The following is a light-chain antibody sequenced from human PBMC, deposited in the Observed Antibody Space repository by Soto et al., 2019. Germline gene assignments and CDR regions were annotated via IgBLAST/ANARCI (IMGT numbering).Light chain of an antibody. J-gene: IGKJ4*01. CDR1: QDISSW. CDR3: QQINIFPLA. CDR2: GVS. Sequence: DIQMTQSPSSVSASVGDRVTITCRASQDISSWLAWYQQKPGKAPKLLIYGVSSLQTGVPPRFSGSGSGTDFTLTISGLQPEDVATYFCQQINIFPLAFGGGTKVEIK. V-gene: IGKV1-12*01.